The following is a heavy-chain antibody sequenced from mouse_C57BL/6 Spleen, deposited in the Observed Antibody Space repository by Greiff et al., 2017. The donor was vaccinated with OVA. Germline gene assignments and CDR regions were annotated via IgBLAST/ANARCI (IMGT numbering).Heavy chain of an antibody. D-gene: IGHD4-1*01. V-gene: IGHV1-82*01. CDR1: GYAFSSSW. CDR2: IYPGDGDT. Sequence: QVQLKESGPELVKPGASVKISCKASGYAFSSSWMNWVKQRPGKGLEWIGRIYPGDGDTNYNGKFKGKATLTADKSSSTAYMQLSSLASEDSAVYFCALTGTLYYYAMDYWGQGTSVTVSS. J-gene: IGHJ4*01. CDR3: ALTGTLYYYAMDY.